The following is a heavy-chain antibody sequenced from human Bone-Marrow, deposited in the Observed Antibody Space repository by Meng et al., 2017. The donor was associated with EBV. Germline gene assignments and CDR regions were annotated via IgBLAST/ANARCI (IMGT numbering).Heavy chain of an antibody. Sequence: QVRLQQWGAGLLKPSETLSPTCTVSGDSISSFYYWGWIRQPPGRGLEWIGSVHYTGSTYYSPSLKSRVTVSVDTSKNQFSLRLTSVTAADTAVYYCARPFPSWQSPRLDPFGAWGQGTLGTVAS. CDR2: VHYTGST. CDR3: ARPFPSWQSPRLDPFGA. D-gene: IGHD6-19*01. V-gene: IGHV4-39*01. CDR1: GDSISSFYY. J-gene: IGHJ5*02.